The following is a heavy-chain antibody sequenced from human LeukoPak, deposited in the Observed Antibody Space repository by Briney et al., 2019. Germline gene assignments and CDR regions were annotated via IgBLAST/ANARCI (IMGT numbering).Heavy chain of an antibody. J-gene: IGHJ4*02. CDR2: VNHSGST. D-gene: IGHD3-9*01. CDR1: GGSFSGYY. Sequence: PSETLSLTCAVYGGSFSGYYWSWIRQPPGKGLEWIGEVNHSGSTNYNPSLKSRVTISVDTPKNQFSLKLSSVTAADTAVYYCAKNLAYYDILTGYYPTNFDYWGQGTLVTVSS. CDR3: AKNLAYYDILTGYYPTNFDY. V-gene: IGHV4-34*01.